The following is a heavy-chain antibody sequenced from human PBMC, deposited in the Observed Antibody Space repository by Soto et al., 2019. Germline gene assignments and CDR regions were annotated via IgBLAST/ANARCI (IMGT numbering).Heavy chain of an antibody. CDR1: GFTFSSYS. V-gene: IGHV3-21*01. CDR2: ISSSSSYK. J-gene: IGHJ2*01. Sequence: EVQLVESGGGLVKPGGSLRLSCAASGFTFSSYSMNWVRQAPGKGLEWVSSISSSSSYKYYADSVKGRFTISRDNAKNSLYLQMNSLRAEDTAVYYCARVSGDGFWYFDLWGRGTLVTVSS. CDR3: ARVSGDGFWYFDL. D-gene: IGHD4-17*01.